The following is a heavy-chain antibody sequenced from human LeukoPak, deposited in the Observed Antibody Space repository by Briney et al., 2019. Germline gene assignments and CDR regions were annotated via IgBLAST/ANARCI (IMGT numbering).Heavy chain of an antibody. CDR2: IIPIFGTA. CDR1: GGTFSSYA. Sequence: SVKVSCKASGGTFSSYAIGWVRQAPGQGLEWMGGIIPIFGTANYAQKFQGRVTITADESTSIAYMELSSLRSEDTAVYYCARSPLPAARGMVDYWGQGTLVTVSS. J-gene: IGHJ4*02. D-gene: IGHD2-2*01. V-gene: IGHV1-69*13. CDR3: ARSPLPAARGMVDY.